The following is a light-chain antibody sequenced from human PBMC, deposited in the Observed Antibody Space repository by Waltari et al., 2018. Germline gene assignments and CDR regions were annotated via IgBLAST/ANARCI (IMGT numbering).Light chain of an antibody. CDR3: QQLNSYPIT. CDR2: GAS. Sequence: DIQMTQSPSSLSASVGDRVTITCRASQGISSYLAWYQQKPGKAPNLLIYGASTLQSGVPSRFSGSGSGTEFTLTISSLQPEDFATYYCQQLNSYPITFGQGTRLEIK. V-gene: IGKV1-9*01. CDR1: QGISSY. J-gene: IGKJ5*01.